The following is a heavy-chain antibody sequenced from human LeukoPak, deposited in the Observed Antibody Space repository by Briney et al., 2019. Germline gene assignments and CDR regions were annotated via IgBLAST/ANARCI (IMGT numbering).Heavy chain of an antibody. CDR2: IYYSGST. CDR3: ARKVPYYDFWSGYYFDY. CDR1: GGSISSGDYY. V-gene: IGHV4-30-4*01. D-gene: IGHD3-3*01. J-gene: IGHJ4*02. Sequence: PSQTLSPTCTVSGGSISSGDYYWRWIRQPPGKGLEWIGYIYYSGSTYYNPSLKSRVTISVDTSKNQFSLKLSSVTAADTAVYYCARKVPYYDFWSGYYFDYWGQGTLVTVSS.